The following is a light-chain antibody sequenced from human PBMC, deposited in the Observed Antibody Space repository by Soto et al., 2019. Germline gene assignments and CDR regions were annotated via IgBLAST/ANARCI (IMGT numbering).Light chain of an antibody. CDR1: SSNLGDNA. CDR3: AAWDASLDGYV. CDR2: SYD. J-gene: IGLJ1*01. V-gene: IGLV1-44*01. Sequence: QSVLTQPPSASGTPGRRVTISCSTSSSNLGDNAVNWYQHVPGTAPKLLIYSYDQRPSGVPDRFSGSKSGTSASLAISGLQSEDEADYYCAAWDASLDGYVFGTGTKLTVL.